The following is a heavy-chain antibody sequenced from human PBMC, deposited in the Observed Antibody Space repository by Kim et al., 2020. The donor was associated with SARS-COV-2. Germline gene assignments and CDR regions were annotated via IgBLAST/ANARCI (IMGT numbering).Heavy chain of an antibody. CDR1: GFTFSDFS. CDR2: LTSGTAS. Sequence: GGSLRLSCAASGFTFSDFSMPWVRQAPGKGLEYVSTLTSGTASYSAYSVDGCFITTSNYCKNLFHLQNSRIGHETMAVYYCARGGMD. D-gene: IGHD3-16*01. J-gene: IGHJ6*01. CDR3: ARGGMD. V-gene: IGHV3-64*01.